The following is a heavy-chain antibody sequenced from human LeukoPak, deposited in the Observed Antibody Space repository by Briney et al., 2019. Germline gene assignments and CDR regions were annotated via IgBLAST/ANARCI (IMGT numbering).Heavy chain of an antibody. J-gene: IGHJ4*02. CDR3: ARDSFHTY. V-gene: IGHV3-66*01. D-gene: IGHD3-16*02. CDR2: IYNDGTT. CDR1: GFIVSNTY. Sequence: GGSLRLSCVVSGFIVSNTYMNWVRQAPGKGLEWLSIIYNDGTTYYADSVRGRFTISRDNSKSTIYLQMNSLRADDTAVYYCARDSFHTYWGQGTLVTVSS.